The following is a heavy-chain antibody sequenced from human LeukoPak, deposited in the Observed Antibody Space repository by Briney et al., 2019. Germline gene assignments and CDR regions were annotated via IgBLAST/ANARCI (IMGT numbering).Heavy chain of an antibody. V-gene: IGHV3-21*01. J-gene: IGHJ4*02. Sequence: GGSLRLSCAASGFTFSSYSMNWVRQAPGKGLEWVSSINILSNYIYYADSVKGRFTISRDNAKNSLYLQMNSLRAEDTAVYYCARDSHSSSWYSELDYWGQGTLVTVSS. CDR1: GFTFSSYS. D-gene: IGHD6-13*01. CDR3: ARDSHSSSWYSELDY. CDR2: INILSNYI.